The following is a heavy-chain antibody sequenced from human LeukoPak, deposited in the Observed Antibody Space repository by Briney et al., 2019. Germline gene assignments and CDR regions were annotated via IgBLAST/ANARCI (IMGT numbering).Heavy chain of an antibody. Sequence: GGSLRLSCAASGFTFDDYAMHWVRQAPGKGLEWVSGISWNSGSIGYADSVKGRFTISRDNAKNSLYLQMNSLRAEDMALYYCAKAGYSSGWYDTDAFDIWGQGTMVTVSS. CDR1: GFTFDDYA. V-gene: IGHV3-9*03. J-gene: IGHJ3*02. CDR2: ISWNSGSI. CDR3: AKAGYSSGWYDTDAFDI. D-gene: IGHD6-19*01.